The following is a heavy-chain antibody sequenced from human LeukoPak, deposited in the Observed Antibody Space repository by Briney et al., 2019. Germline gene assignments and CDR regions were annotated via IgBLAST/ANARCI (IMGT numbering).Heavy chain of an antibody. CDR2: IRYDGSRR. CDR1: GFTFSSYA. Sequence: GGSLRLSCAASGFTFSSYAMSWVRQAPGKGREWVASIRYDGSRRFYADSVKGRFTISRDNSRNTVDVQMNSLRSEDSALYYCAKGGQYDXXSFFD. D-gene: IGHD1-26*01. J-gene: IGHJ4*01. V-gene: IGHV3-30*02. CDR3: AKGGQYDXXSFFD.